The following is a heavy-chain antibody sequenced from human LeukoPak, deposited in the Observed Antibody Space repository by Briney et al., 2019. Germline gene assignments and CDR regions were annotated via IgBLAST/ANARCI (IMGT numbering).Heavy chain of an antibody. CDR2: ISTYNGNT. Sequence: ASVKVSCKASGYTFTKYGISWVRQAPGQGLEWMGWISTYNGNTNYAQKLQGRVTMTTDTSTSTAYMELRSLRSDDTAVYYCARYWGTCYSSKSYYNPDYWGQGTLVTVSS. CDR1: GYTFTKYG. J-gene: IGHJ4*02. D-gene: IGHD3-10*01. CDR3: ARYWGTCYSSKSYYNPDY. V-gene: IGHV1-18*01.